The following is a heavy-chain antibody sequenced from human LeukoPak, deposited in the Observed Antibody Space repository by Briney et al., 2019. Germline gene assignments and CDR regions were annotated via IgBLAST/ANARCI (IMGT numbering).Heavy chain of an antibody. V-gene: IGHV4-39*07. CDR1: GGSISSSSYY. D-gene: IGHD3-3*01. Sequence: PSETLSLTCTVSGGSISSSSYYWGWLPQPPGKGLEWIGSVYYSGSTYYNPSLKRRVTISVDTSKNQFSLMLSSVTAADTAVYYCARVKNDFWSGGLLNCFDPWGQGTLVTVSS. J-gene: IGHJ5*02. CDR3: ARVKNDFWSGGLLNCFDP. CDR2: VYYSGST.